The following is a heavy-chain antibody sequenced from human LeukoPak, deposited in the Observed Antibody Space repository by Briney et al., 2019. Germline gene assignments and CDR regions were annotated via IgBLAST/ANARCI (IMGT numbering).Heavy chain of an antibody. CDR2: IYYSGST. CDR1: GGSISSGGYY. CDR3: ARVGGDIVGATPGDYFDY. J-gene: IGHJ4*02. D-gene: IGHD1-26*01. Sequence: SQTLSLTCTVSGGSISSGGYYWSWIRQHPGKGLEWIGYIYYSGSTYYNPSLKSRVTISVDTSKNQFSLKLSSVTAADTAVYYCARVGGDIVGATPGDYFDYWGQGTLVTVSS. V-gene: IGHV4-31*03.